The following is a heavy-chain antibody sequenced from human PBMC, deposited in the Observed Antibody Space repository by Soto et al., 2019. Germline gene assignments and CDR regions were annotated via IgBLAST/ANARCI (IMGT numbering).Heavy chain of an antibody. CDR2: ISAYNGNT. D-gene: IGHD5-18*01. V-gene: IGHV1-18*01. Sequence: AAVKFSCKASGYTFTSYGISWVRQAPGQVGEGMGWISAYNGNTNYAQKLQGRVTMTTDTSTSTAYMEVRSLRPADPAVYYCARGAMVTFSAYYSYGMDVWGQGTTVTVSS. J-gene: IGHJ6*02. CDR3: ARGAMVTFSAYYSYGMDV. CDR1: GYTFTSYG.